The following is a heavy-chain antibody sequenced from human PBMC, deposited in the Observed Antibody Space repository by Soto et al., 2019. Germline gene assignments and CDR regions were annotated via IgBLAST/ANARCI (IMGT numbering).Heavy chain of an antibody. Sequence: SETLSLTCAVYGGSFSGYYLSWIRQPPGKGLEWIGEINHSGSTNYNPSLKSRVTISVDTSKNQFSLKLSSVTAADTAVYYCARGRREKDYWGQGTLVTVYS. D-gene: IGHD1-26*01. CDR3: ARGRREKDY. V-gene: IGHV4-34*01. CDR2: INHSGST. CDR1: GGSFSGYY. J-gene: IGHJ4*02.